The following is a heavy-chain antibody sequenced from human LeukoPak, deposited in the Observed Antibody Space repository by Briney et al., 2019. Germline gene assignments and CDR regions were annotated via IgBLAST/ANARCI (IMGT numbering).Heavy chain of an antibody. D-gene: IGHD2-2*01. CDR1: GGSISSGHYY. Sequence: SETLSLTCIVSGGSISSGHYYWSWIRQPAGKGLEWIGRIYTSGNTKYNPSLESRVTISVDTSKNQFSLKLSSVTAADTAVYYCARGYCSSTTCYGRGYFEYWGQGILVTVSS. CDR2: IYTSGNT. V-gene: IGHV4-61*02. J-gene: IGHJ4*02. CDR3: ARGYCSSTTCYGRGYFEY.